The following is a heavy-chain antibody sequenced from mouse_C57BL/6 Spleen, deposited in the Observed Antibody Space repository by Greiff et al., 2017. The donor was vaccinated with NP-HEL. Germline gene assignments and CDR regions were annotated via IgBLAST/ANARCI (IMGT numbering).Heavy chain of an antibody. Sequence: VQLQQSGPELVKPGASVKISCKASGYAFSSSWMNWVKQRPGKGLEWIGRIYPGDGDTNYNGKFKGKATLTADKSSSTAYMQLSSLTSEDSAVYFCARRQLRGAMGYWGQGTSVTVSS. CDR1: GYAFSSSW. J-gene: IGHJ4*01. V-gene: IGHV1-82*01. CDR3: ARRQLRGAMGY. CDR2: IYPGDGDT. D-gene: IGHD3-2*02.